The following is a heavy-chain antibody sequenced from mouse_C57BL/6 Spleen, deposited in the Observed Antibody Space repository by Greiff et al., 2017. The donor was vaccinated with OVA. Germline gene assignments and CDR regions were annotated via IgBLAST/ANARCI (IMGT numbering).Heavy chain of an antibody. CDR3: AREEVITTVVARYAMDY. CDR1: GYTFTSYD. CDR2: IYPRDGST. Sequence: QVHVKQSGPELVKPGASVKLSCKASGYTFTSYDINWVKQRPGQGLEWIGWIYPRDGSTKYNEKFKGKATLTVDTSSSTAYMELHSLTSEDSAVYFWAREEVITTVVARYAMDYWGQGTSVTVSS. V-gene: IGHV1-85*01. J-gene: IGHJ4*01. D-gene: IGHD1-1*01.